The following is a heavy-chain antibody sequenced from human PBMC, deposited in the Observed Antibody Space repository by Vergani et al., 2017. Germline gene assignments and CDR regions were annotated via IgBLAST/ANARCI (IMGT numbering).Heavy chain of an antibody. CDR2: IYYRGST. J-gene: IGHJ3*01. D-gene: IGHD4-17*01. CDR3: ARGDYGDHDGNDAFDF. V-gene: IGHV4-39*01. CDR1: GGSISSSRYY. Sequence: QLQLQESGPGLVKPSETLSLTCTVSGGSISSSRYYWGWIRQPPGKGLEWIGRIYYRGSTYYNPSLKSRVTISVDTSKNQFSLKLNSVTAADTAVYYCARGDYGDHDGNDAFDFWGQGTMVTVSS.